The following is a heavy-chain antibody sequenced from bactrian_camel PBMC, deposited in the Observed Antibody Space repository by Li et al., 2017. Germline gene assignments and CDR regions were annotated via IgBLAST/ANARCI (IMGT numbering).Heavy chain of an antibody. CDR2: IDTGGGNT. D-gene: IGHD7*01. Sequence: VQLVESSGGSAQAGGSLRLSCADSGFTFSSYDMSWVRQAPGKGLEWVSGIDTGGGNTYYADSVKGRFTISRDNAKNTLYLQMNSLKTEDTAVYYCATWWSVVFWGQGTQVTVS. CDR3: ATWWSVVF. CDR1: GFTFSSYD. J-gene: IGHJ6*01. V-gene: IGHV3S40*01.